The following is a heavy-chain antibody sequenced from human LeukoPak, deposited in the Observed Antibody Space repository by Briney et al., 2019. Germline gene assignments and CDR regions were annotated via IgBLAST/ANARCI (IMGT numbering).Heavy chain of an antibody. CDR1: GYTFTGYY. J-gene: IGHJ3*02. CDR3: ARVSLHYDILTGYPVGGAFDI. CDR2: INPNSGGT. Sequence: GASVKVSCKASGYTFTGYYMHWVRQAPGQGLEWMGWINPNSGGTNYAQKFQGRVTMTRDTSISTAYMELSRLRSDDTAVYYCARVSLHYDILTGYPVGGAFDIWGQGTMVTVSS. V-gene: IGHV1-2*02. D-gene: IGHD3-9*01.